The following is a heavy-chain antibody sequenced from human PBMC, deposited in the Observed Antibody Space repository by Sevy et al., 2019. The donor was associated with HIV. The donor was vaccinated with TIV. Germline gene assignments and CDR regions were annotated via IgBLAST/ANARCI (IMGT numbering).Heavy chain of an antibody. J-gene: IGHJ2*01. D-gene: IGHD3-10*01. CDR1: GFTFKDYY. CDR3: AREGDLRYFDF. CDR2: ISDGGTTI. V-gene: IGHV3-11*01. Sequence: GGSLRLSCAASGFTFKDYYMNWIRQAPGKGLEWVSYISDGGTTIYYAESVKGRFTISRDNAKNSMYLQMNSLRAEDTAGYYCAREGDLRYFDFWGRGTLVTVSS.